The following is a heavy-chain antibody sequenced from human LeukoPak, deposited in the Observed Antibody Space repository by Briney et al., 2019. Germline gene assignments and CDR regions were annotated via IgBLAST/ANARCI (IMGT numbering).Heavy chain of an antibody. CDR2: INPSGGST. Sequence: ASVKVSCKASGYTFTGYYMHWVRQAPGQGLEWMGIINPSGGSTSYAQKFQGRVTMTRDMSTSTVYMELSSLRSEDTAVYYCARERDYYDSSGYLAPVDPWGQGTLVTVSS. J-gene: IGHJ5*02. CDR3: ARERDYYDSSGYLAPVDP. CDR1: GYTFTGYY. V-gene: IGHV1-46*01. D-gene: IGHD3-22*01.